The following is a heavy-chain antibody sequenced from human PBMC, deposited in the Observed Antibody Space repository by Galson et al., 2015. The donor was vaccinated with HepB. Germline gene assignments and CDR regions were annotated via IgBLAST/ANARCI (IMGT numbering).Heavy chain of an antibody. CDR2: ISGSGGST. Sequence: SLRLSCAASGFTFSSYAMSWVRQALGKGLEWVSAISGSGGSTYYADSVKGRFTISRDNSKNTLYLQMNSLRAEDTAVYYCARDLEPGGATGLYGMDVWGQGTTVTVSS. J-gene: IGHJ6*02. CDR3: ARDLEPGGATGLYGMDV. D-gene: IGHD4/OR15-4a*01. V-gene: IGHV3-23*01. CDR1: GFTFSSYA.